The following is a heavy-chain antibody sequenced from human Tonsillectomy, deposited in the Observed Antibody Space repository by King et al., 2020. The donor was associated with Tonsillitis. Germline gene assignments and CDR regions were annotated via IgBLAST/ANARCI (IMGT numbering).Heavy chain of an antibody. Sequence: EVQLVESGGGLVQPGGSLRLSCAASGFTFSSYAMSWVRQAPGKGLEWVSAISGSGGSTYYADSVNGRFTISRDNSKKPLYLQMNSLRAEETAVYYCAKDRPYYYGSGSYYGYFDYWGQGTLVTVSS. D-gene: IGHD3-10*01. CDR3: AKDRPYYYGSGSYYGYFDY. V-gene: IGHV3-23*04. CDR2: ISGSGGST. J-gene: IGHJ4*02. CDR1: GFTFSSYA.